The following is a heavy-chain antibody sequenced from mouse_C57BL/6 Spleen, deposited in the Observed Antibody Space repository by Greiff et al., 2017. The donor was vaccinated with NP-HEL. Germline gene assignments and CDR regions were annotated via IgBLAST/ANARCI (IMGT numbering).Heavy chain of an antibody. J-gene: IGHJ3*01. CDR2: INYDGSST. CDR1: GFTFSDYY. D-gene: IGHD2-1*01. CDR3: ARFYYGNYGGFAY. Sequence: EVQLVESEGGLVQPGSSMKLSCTASGFTFSDYYMAWVRQVPEKGLEWVANINYDGSSTYYLDSLKSRFIISRDNAKNILYLQMSSLKSEDTATYYCARFYYGNYGGFAYWGQGTLVTVSA. V-gene: IGHV5-16*01.